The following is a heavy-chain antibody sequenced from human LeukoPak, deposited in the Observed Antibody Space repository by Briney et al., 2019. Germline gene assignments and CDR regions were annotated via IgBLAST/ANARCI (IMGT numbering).Heavy chain of an antibody. CDR1: GDSISSGAYY. D-gene: IGHD2-21*02. J-gene: IGHJ3*02. V-gene: IGHV4-31*03. Sequence: KASQTLSLTCTVSGDSISSGAYYWSWIRQHPGKGLEWIGYIYYSGSTYYNPSLKSRVTISVDTSKNQFSLKLRSVTAADTAVYYCARGGLGNVVVTASAFDIWGQGTMVTVSS. CDR3: ARGGLGNVVVTASAFDI. CDR2: IYYSGST.